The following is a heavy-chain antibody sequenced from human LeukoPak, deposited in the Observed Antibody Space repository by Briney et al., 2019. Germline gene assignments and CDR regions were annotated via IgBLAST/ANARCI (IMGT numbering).Heavy chain of an antibody. Sequence: GASVKVSCKASGYTFTSYGISWVRQAPGQGLEWMGWISAYNGNTNYAQKLQGRVTMTTDTSTSTAYMELRSLRSDDTAEYYYAVVVPAASIDYWGQGTLVTVSS. J-gene: IGHJ4*02. CDR2: ISAYNGNT. CDR3: AVVVPAASIDY. D-gene: IGHD2-2*01. V-gene: IGHV1-18*01. CDR1: GYTFTSYG.